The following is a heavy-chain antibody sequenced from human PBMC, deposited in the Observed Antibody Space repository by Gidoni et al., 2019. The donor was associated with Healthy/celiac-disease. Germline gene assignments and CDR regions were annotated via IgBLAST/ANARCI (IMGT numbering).Heavy chain of an antibody. V-gene: IGHV3-33*01. J-gene: IGHJ3*02. CDR1: GCTFSSYG. CDR3: ASGVAAAGTAHAFDI. D-gene: IGHD6-13*01. Sequence: QVQLVESGGGVVQPGRSLRLSCAASGCTFSSYGMHWVRQAPGKGLEWVAVIWYDGSNKYYADPVKGRFTISRDNSKNTLYLQMNSLRAEDTAVYYCASGVAAAGTAHAFDIWGQGTMVTVSS. CDR2: IWYDGSNK.